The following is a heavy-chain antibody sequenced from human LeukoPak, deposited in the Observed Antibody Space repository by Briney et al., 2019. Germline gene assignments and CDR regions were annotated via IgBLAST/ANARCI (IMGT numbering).Heavy chain of an antibody. D-gene: IGHD3-10*01. CDR1: GFTVSNNY. Sequence: GGSLRLSCAASGFTVSNNYMSWVRQAPGKGLEWVSIIYSGGSTYYAVSVKGRFTISRDNSKNTLYLQMNSLTAEDTAVYYCARGVQVWLMSQRYFDSWGQGTLVTVSS. V-gene: IGHV3-53*01. CDR3: ARGVQVWLMSQRYFDS. J-gene: IGHJ4*02. CDR2: IYSGGST.